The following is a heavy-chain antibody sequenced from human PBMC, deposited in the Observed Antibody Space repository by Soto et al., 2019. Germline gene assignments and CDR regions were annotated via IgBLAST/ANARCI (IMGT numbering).Heavy chain of an antibody. Sequence: PSETLSLTCTVSGGSISSGGYYWSWIRQPPGKGLEWIGEIYHSGSTNYNPSLKSRVTISVDKSKNQFSLKLSSVTAADTAVYYCARDVYSGSYYYYYYGMDVWGQGTTVTVSS. CDR1: GGSISSGGYY. V-gene: IGHV4-39*07. CDR2: IYHSGST. J-gene: IGHJ6*02. CDR3: ARDVYSGSYYYYYYGMDV. D-gene: IGHD1-26*01.